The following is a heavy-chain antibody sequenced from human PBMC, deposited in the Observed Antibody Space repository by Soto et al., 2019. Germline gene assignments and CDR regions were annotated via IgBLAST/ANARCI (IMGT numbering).Heavy chain of an antibody. V-gene: IGHV4-59*08. CDR1: GGSISSYY. CDR3: AATPRY. Sequence: PSETLSLTCTVSGGSISSYYWSWIRQPPGKGLEWIGYIYYSGSATYNPSLKSRVTISVDTSKNQFSLNLSSVTAADTAVYYCAATPRYWGQGRLVTVSS. J-gene: IGHJ4*02. CDR2: IYYSGSA. D-gene: IGHD1-26*01.